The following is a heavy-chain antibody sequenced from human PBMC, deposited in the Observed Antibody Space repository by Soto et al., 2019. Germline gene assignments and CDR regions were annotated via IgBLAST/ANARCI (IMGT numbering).Heavy chain of an antibody. CDR2: IYSSGTT. D-gene: IGHD2-15*01. Sequence: SETLSLTCTVSGGSISNYYCSWIRQTPGKGLEYIGFIYSSGTTNYHPSLKSRVTISIDTSKSQFYLKLTSVTAADTAIYYCARHLTYCIAGSCYTDLPCSGIDIWAQ. J-gene: IGHJ3*02. CDR1: GGSISNYY. V-gene: IGHV4-59*13. CDR3: ARHLTYCIAGSCYTDLPCSGIDI.